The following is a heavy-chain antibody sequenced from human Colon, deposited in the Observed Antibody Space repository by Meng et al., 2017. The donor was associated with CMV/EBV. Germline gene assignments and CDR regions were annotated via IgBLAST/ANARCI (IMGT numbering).Heavy chain of an antibody. CDR3: ARDNSNWSTDF. D-gene: IGHD4-11*01. V-gene: IGHV1-46*01. CDR1: GYKCSYSS. J-gene: IGHJ4*02. Sequence: SCKTSGYKCSYSSMHWMRQETGKGIEWMGILEQRGDSTNYAENCVGRLTMNADMSTNTMHMELSSLRSDDTAVYYCARDNSNWSTDFWGQGTLVTVSS. CDR2: LEQRGDST.